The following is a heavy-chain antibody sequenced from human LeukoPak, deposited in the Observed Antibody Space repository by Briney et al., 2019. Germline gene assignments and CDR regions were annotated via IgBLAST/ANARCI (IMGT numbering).Heavy chain of an antibody. CDR1: IFTFSSYA. D-gene: IGHD2-15*01. CDR3: AKGGLGYCSH. V-gene: IGHV3-23*01. J-gene: IGHJ4*02. CDR2: ISGSGGST. Sequence: GGSLRLSCALSIFTFSSYAMICVRQAPGEGLEWVSAISGSGGSTYYADSVKGGFTIPRDNSKNTLYLQMNSLRAEDTAVYYCAKGGLGYCSHWGQGTLVTVSS.